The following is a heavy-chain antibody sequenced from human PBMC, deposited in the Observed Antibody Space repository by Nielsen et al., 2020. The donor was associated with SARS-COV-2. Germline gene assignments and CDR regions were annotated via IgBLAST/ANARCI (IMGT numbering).Heavy chain of an antibody. CDR1: GGTFNRYA. D-gene: IGHD4-23*01. CDR2: VITIFGAA. V-gene: IGHV1-69*13. CDR3: ARHEYGGNSPIDS. J-gene: IGHJ4*02. Sequence: SVKVSCKASGGTFNRYAISWVRQAPGQGLEWMGEVITIFGAANYAQKFQDRATITADESTHTAYLELTSLRSEDTAVYYCARHEYGGNSPIDSWGQGTLVTVSS.